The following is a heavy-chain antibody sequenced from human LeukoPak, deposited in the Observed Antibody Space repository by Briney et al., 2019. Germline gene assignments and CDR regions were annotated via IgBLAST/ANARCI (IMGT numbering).Heavy chain of an antibody. CDR2: IYTSGST. D-gene: IGHD2-8*02. CDR3: ARHFSGGRWARRNWFDP. J-gene: IGHJ5*02. Sequence: SQTLSLTCTVSGGSISSGSYYWSWIRQPAGKGLEWIGRIYTSGSTNYNPSLKSRVTISVDTSKNQFSLKLSSVTAADTAVYYCARHFSGGRWARRNWFDPWGQGTLVTVSS. V-gene: IGHV4-61*02. CDR1: GGSISSGSYY.